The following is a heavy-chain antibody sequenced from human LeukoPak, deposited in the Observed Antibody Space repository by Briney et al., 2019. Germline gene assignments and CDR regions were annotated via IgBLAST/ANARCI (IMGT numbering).Heavy chain of an antibody. CDR2: INWNAGSI. CDR1: GFTFDDYG. V-gene: IGHV3-20*04. J-gene: IGHJ4*02. CDR3: ARVFSGSLDC. Sequence: GSLRLSCAASGFTFDDYGMSWVRQAPGKGLEWVSGINWNAGSIGYADSVKGRFTISRDNAKNSLYLQMNSLRVEDTALYYCARVFSGSLDCWGQGTLVTVSS. D-gene: IGHD1-26*01.